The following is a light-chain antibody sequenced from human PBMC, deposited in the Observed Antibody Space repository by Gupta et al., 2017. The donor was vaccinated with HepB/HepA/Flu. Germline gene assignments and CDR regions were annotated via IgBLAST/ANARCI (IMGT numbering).Light chain of an antibody. CDR2: RAS. J-gene: IGKJ4*01. Sequence: DTQMTQSPSPLSASVGDRVTITCRASQNIRSYLNWYQQKPGKAPNLLIFRASNLQSGVPSRFSGNTFGTDFTLTISSLQPEDFATYDGQQSNRTPLTFGGGTKVEIK. CDR3: QQSNRTPLT. CDR1: QNIRSY. V-gene: IGKV1-39*01.